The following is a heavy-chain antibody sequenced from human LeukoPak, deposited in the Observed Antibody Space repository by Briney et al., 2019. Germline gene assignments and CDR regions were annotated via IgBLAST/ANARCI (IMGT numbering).Heavy chain of an antibody. J-gene: IGHJ6*02. CDR2: IRYDGCNK. Sequence: GGSLRLSCAASGFTFSSYGMHWVRQAPGKGLEGVAFIRYDGCNKYYADSVKGRFTISRDNSKNTPYLQMNSLRAEDTAVYYCARVRGITMVRGVQPYYYYGMDVWGQGTTVTVSS. CDR3: ARVRGITMVRGVQPYYYYGMDV. V-gene: IGHV3-30*02. CDR1: GFTFSSYG. D-gene: IGHD3-10*01.